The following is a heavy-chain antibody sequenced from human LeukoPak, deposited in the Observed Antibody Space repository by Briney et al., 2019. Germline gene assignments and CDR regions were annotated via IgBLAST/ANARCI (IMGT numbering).Heavy chain of an antibody. V-gene: IGHV3-7*03. D-gene: IGHD6-13*01. Sequence: GGSRRLSCAASGFTVSNYWMSWVRQAPGEGLEWVACIHQDGSTEYYVDSVKGRFAISRDNTKNSLYLQMGSLTVEDTAVYYCARDLSSRDAYWGQGTLVTVSS. J-gene: IGHJ4*02. CDR1: GFTVSNYW. CDR2: IHQDGSTE. CDR3: ARDLSSRDAY.